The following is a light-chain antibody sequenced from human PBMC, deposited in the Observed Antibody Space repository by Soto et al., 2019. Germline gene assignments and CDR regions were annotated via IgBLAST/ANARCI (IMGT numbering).Light chain of an antibody. V-gene: IGKV1-5*03. CDR1: QSVSTW. J-gene: IGKJ1*01. CDR3: QQYNSHSPWT. Sequence: DIQMTQSPSTLSASVGDRVTITCRASQSVSTWLAWYQQKPGKAPQVLISMASTLESGVPSRFSGSGSGTEFTLTISSLQPDDFATYYCQQYNSHSPWTFGQVTKVEIK. CDR2: MAS.